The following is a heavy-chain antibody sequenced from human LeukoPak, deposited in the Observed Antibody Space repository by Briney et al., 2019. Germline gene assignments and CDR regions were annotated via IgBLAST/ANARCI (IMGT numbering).Heavy chain of an antibody. CDR3: ARALPHSYYYYYGMDV. Sequence: GGSLRLSCAASGFTFSTNAMSWVRQAPGKGLEWVSGIGNSVSNTYYADSVKGRFTISRDNSKNTLYLQTNSLRAEDTAVYYCARALPHSYYYYYGMDVWGQGTTVTVSS. J-gene: IGHJ6*02. CDR2: IGNSVSNT. CDR1: GFTFSTNA. D-gene: IGHD5-18*01. V-gene: IGHV3-23*01.